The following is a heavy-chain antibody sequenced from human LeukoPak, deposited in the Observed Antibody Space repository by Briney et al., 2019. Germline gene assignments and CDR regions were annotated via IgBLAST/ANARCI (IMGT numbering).Heavy chain of an antibody. D-gene: IGHD4-17*01. CDR1: GFTFSSYG. V-gene: IGHV3-33*06. CDR3: AKDLSDYGDFPIDY. CDR2: IWYDGSNK. Sequence: PGGSLRLSCAAPGFTFSSYGMHRVRQAPGKGLEWVAVIWYDGSNKYYADSVKGRFTISKDNSKNTLYLQMNSLRAEDTAVYYCAKDLSDYGDFPIDYWGQGTLVTVSS. J-gene: IGHJ4*02.